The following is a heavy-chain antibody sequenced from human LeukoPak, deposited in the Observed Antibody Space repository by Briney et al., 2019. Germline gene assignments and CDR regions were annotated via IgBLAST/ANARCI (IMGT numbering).Heavy chain of an antibody. CDR3: ARTPEGRYSSSLGTIDY. V-gene: IGHV3-9*01. D-gene: IGHD6-13*01. Sequence: QAGGSLRLSCAASGFTFDDYAMHWVRQAPGKGLEWVSGISWNSGSIGYADSVKGRFTISRDNAKNSLYLQMNSLRAEDTALYYCARTPEGRYSSSLGTIDYWGQGTLVTVSS. J-gene: IGHJ4*02. CDR2: ISWNSGSI. CDR1: GFTFDDYA.